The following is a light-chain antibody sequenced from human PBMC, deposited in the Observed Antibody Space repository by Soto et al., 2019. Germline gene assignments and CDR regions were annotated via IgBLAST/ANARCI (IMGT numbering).Light chain of an antibody. CDR2: SDD. Sequence: QPVLTQPPSASGTPGQRVTISCSGSNSNIGGNYVYWYQQVPGTAPRLLIYSDDRRPSGVPDRFSGSKSGTSASLAISGLRSEDESIYYCSSRDDSLSGPVFGGGTKLTVL. V-gene: IGLV1-47*02. CDR1: NSNIGGNY. CDR3: SSRDDSLSGPV. J-gene: IGLJ3*02.